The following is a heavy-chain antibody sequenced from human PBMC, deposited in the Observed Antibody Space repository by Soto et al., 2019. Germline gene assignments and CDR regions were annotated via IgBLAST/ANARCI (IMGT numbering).Heavy chain of an antibody. Sequence: SATLSLTCTFSGASISSYYWSWIRQPPGKGLEWIGYIYYSGSTNYNPSLKSRVTISVDTSKNQFSLKLSSVTAADTAVYYCARRGVRALGFDPWGQGTLVTVS. CDR3: ARRGVRALGFDP. V-gene: IGHV4-59*08. CDR2: IYYSGST. CDR1: GASISSYY. J-gene: IGHJ5*02. D-gene: IGHD3-10*01.